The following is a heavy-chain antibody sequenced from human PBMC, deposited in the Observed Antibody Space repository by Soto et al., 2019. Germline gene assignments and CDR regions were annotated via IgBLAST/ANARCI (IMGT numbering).Heavy chain of an antibody. CDR3: ARDAYDSSGYYGYYGMEV. V-gene: IGHV3-23*01. CDR1: GFTFSSYA. CDR2: ISGSGGST. J-gene: IGHJ6*02. D-gene: IGHD3-22*01. Sequence: GRSLRLSCAASGFTFSSYAMSWVRQAPGKGLEWVSAISGSGGSTYYADSVKGRFTISRDNSKNTLYLQMNSLRAEDTAVYYCARDAYDSSGYYGYYGMEVWGQGTTVTVSS.